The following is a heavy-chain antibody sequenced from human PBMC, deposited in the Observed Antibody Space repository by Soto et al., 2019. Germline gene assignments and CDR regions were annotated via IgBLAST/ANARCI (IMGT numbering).Heavy chain of an antibody. CDR3: ARGHDSSGYYYVPY. J-gene: IGHJ4*02. D-gene: IGHD3-22*01. CDR1: GGSFSGYY. Sequence: SETLSLTCAVYGGSFSGYYWSWIRQPPGKGLEWIGEINHSGSTNYNPSLKSRVTISVDTSKNQFSLKLSSVTAADTAVYYCARGHDSSGYYYVPYWGQGTLVTVSS. V-gene: IGHV4-34*01. CDR2: INHSGST.